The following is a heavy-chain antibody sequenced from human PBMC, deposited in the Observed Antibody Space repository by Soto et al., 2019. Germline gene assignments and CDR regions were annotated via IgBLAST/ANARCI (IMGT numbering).Heavy chain of an antibody. J-gene: IGHJ4*02. CDR3: AKTTDFWSGYFSVYFDY. Sequence: GGSLRLSCAASGFTFSSYAMSWVRQAPGKGLERVSAISGSGGSTYYADSVKGRFTISRDNSKNTLYLQMNSLRAEDTAVYYCAKTTDFWSGYFSVYFDYWGQGTLVTVSS. V-gene: IGHV3-23*01. D-gene: IGHD3-3*01. CDR2: ISGSGGST. CDR1: GFTFSSYA.